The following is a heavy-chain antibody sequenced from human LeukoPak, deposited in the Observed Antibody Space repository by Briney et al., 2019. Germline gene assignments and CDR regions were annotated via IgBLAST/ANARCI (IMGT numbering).Heavy chain of an antibody. Sequence: GGSLRLSCAASGITFSSYGMSWVRQAPGKGLEWVSSISSSSSYIYYADSVKGRFTISRDNSKNTLYLQMNSLRAEDTAVYYCAKDPYSSSWSHFDYWGQGTLVTVSS. J-gene: IGHJ4*02. CDR2: ISSSSSYI. V-gene: IGHV3-23*01. CDR3: AKDPYSSSWSHFDY. CDR1: GITFSSYG. D-gene: IGHD6-13*01.